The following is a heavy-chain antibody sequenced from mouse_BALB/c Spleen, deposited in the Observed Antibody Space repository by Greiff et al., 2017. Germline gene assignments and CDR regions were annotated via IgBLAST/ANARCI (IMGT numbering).Heavy chain of an antibody. V-gene: IGHV5-6*01. CDR3: ARLATDRYLYYLDY. Sequence: EVHLVESGGDLVKPGGSLKLSCAASGFTFSSYGMSWVRQTPDKRLEWVATISSGGSYTYYPDSVKGRFTISRDNAKNTLYLQMSSLKSEDTAMYYCARLATDRYLYYLDYWGQGTTLTVSS. CDR1: GFTFSSYG. J-gene: IGHJ2*01. CDR2: ISSGGSYT. D-gene: IGHD2-14*01.